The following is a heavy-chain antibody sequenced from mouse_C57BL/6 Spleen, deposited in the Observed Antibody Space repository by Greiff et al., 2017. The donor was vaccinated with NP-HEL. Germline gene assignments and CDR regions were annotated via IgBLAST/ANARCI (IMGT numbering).Heavy chain of an antibody. D-gene: IGHD1-1*01. V-gene: IGHV5-6*01. J-gene: IGHJ2*01. CDR2: ISSGGSYT. Sequence: EVQGVESGGDLVKPGGSLKLSCAASGFTFSSYGMSWVRQTPDKSLEWVATISSGGSYTYYPASVKGRFTISRDTAKNTLYLQVSSLKSEDTAMYYCARQRTVVAFDYWGQGTTLTVSS. CDR1: GFTFSSYG. CDR3: ARQRTVVAFDY.